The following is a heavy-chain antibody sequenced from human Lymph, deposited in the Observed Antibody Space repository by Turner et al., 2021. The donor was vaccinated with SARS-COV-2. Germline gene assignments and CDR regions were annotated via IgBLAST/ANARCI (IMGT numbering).Heavy chain of an antibody. CDR2: IIPILDRA. Sequence: QVQLVQSGAEVKMPGSSVKVSCKASGGAFISYGRSWVRQAHGQGLGLMGRIIPILDRANYAQKFQGRVTITADKSTSTAYMELSSMRSEDTALYYCARAMVRGVNAFAEYFQHWGQGTLVTVSS. CDR1: GGAFISYG. J-gene: IGHJ1*01. V-gene: IGHV1-69*04. CDR3: ARAMVRGVNAFAEYFQH. D-gene: IGHD3-10*01.